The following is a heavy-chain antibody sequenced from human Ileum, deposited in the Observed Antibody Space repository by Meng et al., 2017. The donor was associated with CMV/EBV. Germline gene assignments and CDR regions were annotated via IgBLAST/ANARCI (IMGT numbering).Heavy chain of an antibody. CDR3: SKDLGVTDVLVP. CDR1: GFTFSDYA. Sequence: GESLKISCAASGFTFSDYAIHWVRQAPGKGLEWVEFIRYDGSNKYYADSVKGRFTISRDNSKNTLNRQMNSLRAEDTAVYYCSKDLGVTDVLVPWGKGTLVTVSS. D-gene: IGHD2-8*02. CDR2: IRYDGSNK. J-gene: IGHJ4*02. V-gene: IGHV3-30*02.